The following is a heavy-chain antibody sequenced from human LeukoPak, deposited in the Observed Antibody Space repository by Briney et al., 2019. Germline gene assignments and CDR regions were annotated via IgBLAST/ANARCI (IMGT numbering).Heavy chain of an antibody. J-gene: IGHJ4*02. CDR1: GFTFSSYG. CDR3: AKAQGRDGYNGFLDY. D-gene: IGHD5-24*01. Sequence: PGRSLRLSCAASGFTFSSYGMHWVRQAPGKGLEWVAVISYDGSNKYYADSVKGRFTISRDNSKNTLYLQMNSLRAEDTAVYYCAKAQGRDGYNGFLDYWGQGTLVTVSS. CDR2: ISYDGSNK. V-gene: IGHV3-30*18.